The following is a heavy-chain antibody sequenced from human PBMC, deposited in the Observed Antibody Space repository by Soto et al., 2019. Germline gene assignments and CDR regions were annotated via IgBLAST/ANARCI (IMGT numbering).Heavy chain of an antibody. J-gene: IGHJ4*02. CDR2: ISSSSSYI. CDR3: ARSDVVPAATLDY. CDR1: GFTFSSYS. D-gene: IGHD2-2*01. Sequence: GESLKISCAASGFTFSSYSMNWVRQAPGKGLEWVSSISSSSSYIYYADSVKGRFTISRDNAKNSLYLQMNSLRAEDTAVYYCARSDVVPAATLDYWGQGTLVTVSS. V-gene: IGHV3-21*01.